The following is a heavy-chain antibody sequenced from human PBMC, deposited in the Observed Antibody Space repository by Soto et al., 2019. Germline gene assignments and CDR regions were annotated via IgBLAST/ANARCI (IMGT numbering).Heavy chain of an antibody. CDR3: ARGTLPRDIVVVVAATTPAHYFDY. D-gene: IGHD2-15*01. CDR2: INHSGST. V-gene: IGHV4-34*01. Sequence: SETLSLTCAVYGGSFSGYYWSWIRQPPGKGLEWIGEINHSGSTNYNPSPKSRVTISVDTSKNQFSLKLSSVTAADTAVYYCARGTLPRDIVVVVAATTPAHYFDYWGQGTLVTVSS. CDR1: GGSFSGYY. J-gene: IGHJ4*02.